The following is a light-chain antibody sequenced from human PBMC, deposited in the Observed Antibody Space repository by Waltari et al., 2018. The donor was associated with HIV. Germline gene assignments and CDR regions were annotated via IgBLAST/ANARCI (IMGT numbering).Light chain of an antibody. CDR2: EVS. Sequence: QSALTQPASVSGSPGQSITISCTGTSSHVGSYNLVSWYQQHPGKAPKLMIYEVSKRPSGVSNRFSGSKSGNTASLTISGLQAEDEADYYCCSYAGSSTTRVFGTGTKVTVL. CDR3: CSYAGSSTTRV. J-gene: IGLJ1*01. CDR1: SSHVGSYNL. V-gene: IGLV2-23*02.